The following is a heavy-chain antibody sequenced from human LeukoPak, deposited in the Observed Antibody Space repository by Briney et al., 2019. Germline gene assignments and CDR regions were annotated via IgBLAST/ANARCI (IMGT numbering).Heavy chain of an antibody. D-gene: IGHD1-26*01. CDR1: GGSISSYY. V-gene: IGHV4-59*01. CDR3: ARDPGNSGSYLDH. J-gene: IGHJ4*02. Sequence: SETLSLTCTVSGGSISSYYWSWIRQPPGKGLEWIGYIYYSGNTNYNPSLKSRVTISADTSKNQFSLKLNSVTAADTAVYYCARDPGNSGSYLDHWGQGTLDTVSS. CDR2: IYYSGNT.